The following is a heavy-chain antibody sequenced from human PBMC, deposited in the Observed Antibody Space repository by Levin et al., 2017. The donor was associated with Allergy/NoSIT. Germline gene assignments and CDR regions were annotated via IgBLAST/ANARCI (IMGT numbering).Heavy chain of an antibody. CDR3: ASYGLWFEEISAY. CDR1: GGSITSSNW. V-gene: IGHV4-4*02. J-gene: IGHJ4*02. Sequence: PSETLSLTCNVSGGSITSSNWWIWIRQPPGKGLEWIGETYHSGTTNYNPSLRRRVTISVDTSNNQFSLKLRSMTAADTAVYYCASYGLWFEEISAYWGQGSLVTVSS. D-gene: IGHD3-10*01. CDR2: TYHSGTT.